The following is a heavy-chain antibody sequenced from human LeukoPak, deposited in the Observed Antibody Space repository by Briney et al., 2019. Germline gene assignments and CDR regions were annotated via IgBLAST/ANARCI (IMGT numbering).Heavy chain of an antibody. V-gene: IGHV3-23*01. D-gene: IGHD5-24*01. CDR1: GFTFSTYA. Sequence: PGGSLRLSCAASGFTFSTYAMRRVRQAPGKGLEWVSVISGSGSSTYYADSVTGRFTISRDNSKNTLYLQMNSLRAEDTAVYYCAKEMATIRAFDFWGQGTMVTVSS. CDR2: ISGSGSST. J-gene: IGHJ3*01. CDR3: AKEMATIRAFDF.